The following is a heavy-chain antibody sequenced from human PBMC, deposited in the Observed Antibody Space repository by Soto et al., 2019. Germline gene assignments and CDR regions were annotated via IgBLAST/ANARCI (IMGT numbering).Heavy chain of an antibody. CDR2: INHSGST. CDR3: ARAPYYDFWSPSEPYYYYGMDV. V-gene: IGHV4-34*01. Sequence: SETLSLTCAVYGGSFSGYYWSWIRQPPGKGLEWIGEINHSGSTNYNPSLKSRVTISVDTSKNQFSLKLSSVTAADTPCYYCARAPYYDFWSPSEPYYYYGMDVWGQGTTVTVSS. D-gene: IGHD3-3*01. CDR1: GGSFSGYY. J-gene: IGHJ6*02.